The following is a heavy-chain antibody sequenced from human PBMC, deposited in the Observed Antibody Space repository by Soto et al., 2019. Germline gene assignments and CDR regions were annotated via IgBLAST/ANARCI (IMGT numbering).Heavy chain of an antibody. Sequence: VQLQESGPGLVKASETLSLNCSVSGGSFNTGGYYWSWIRQHPGKGLEWLGYVYDRGQTDYNPPLRRLLTISLDTYKSQLALKLSAVTAADTAMYYCARMPFRALDEWGQGIFVTVSS. CDR2: VYDRGQT. CDR1: GGSFNTGGYY. J-gene: IGHJ4*02. V-gene: IGHV4-31*01. D-gene: IGHD2-2*01. CDR3: ARMPFRALDE.